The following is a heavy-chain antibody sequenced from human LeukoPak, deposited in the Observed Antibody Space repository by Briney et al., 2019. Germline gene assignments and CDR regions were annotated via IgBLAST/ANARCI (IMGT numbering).Heavy chain of an antibody. J-gene: IGHJ4*02. CDR1: GYTFTGYY. Sequence: ASVKVSCKASGYTFTGYYMHWVRQAPGQGLEWMGWINPNSGGTNYAQKFQGRVTMTRDTSISTAYMELSRLRSDDTAVYYCARGGAGYSFWPTQTNDPPDYWGQGTLVTVSS. CDR2: INPNSGGT. CDR3: ARGGAGYSFWPTQTNDPPDY. D-gene: IGHD2-15*01. V-gene: IGHV1-2*02.